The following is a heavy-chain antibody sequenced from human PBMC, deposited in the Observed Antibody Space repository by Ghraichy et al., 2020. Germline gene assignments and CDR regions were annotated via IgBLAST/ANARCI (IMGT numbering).Heavy chain of an antibody. CDR1: GFTFSTHD. CDR3: ARGGGTYYSDSGSLNKVAY. Sequence: GGSLRLSCAASGFTFSTHDMHWVRQAPGKGLEWVSAIVTTGDTYHASSVKGRFTVFRDNVKNSVYLQMNSLRVGDTAVYYCARGGGTYYSDSGSLNKVAYGGQGT. D-gene: IGHD3-10*01. J-gene: IGHJ4*02. V-gene: IGHV3-13*01. CDR2: IVTTGDT.